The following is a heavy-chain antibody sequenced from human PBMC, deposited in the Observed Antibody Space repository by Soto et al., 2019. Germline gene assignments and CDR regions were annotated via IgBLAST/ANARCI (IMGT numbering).Heavy chain of an antibody. V-gene: IGHV4-30-2*01. CDR3: ARGYGRNFDY. CDR2: IYHGST. CDR1: GGSISSGGYS. D-gene: IGHD5-18*01. J-gene: IGHJ4*02. Sequence: SETLSLTCAVSGGSISSGGYSWSWIRQPPGKGLEWIGYIYHGSTYYNPSLKSRVTITVDSSNNKFSLKLNSVTAADTAVYYCARGYGRNFDYWGQGTLVTVSS.